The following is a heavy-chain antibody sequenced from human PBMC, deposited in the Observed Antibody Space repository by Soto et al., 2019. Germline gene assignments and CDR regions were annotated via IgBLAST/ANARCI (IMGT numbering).Heavy chain of an antibody. V-gene: IGHV1-69*12. CDR3: ARGDYDFWSGPGGGMDV. J-gene: IGHJ6*02. D-gene: IGHD3-3*01. CDR1: GGTFSSYA. CDR2: IIPIFGTA. Sequence: QVQLVQSGAEVKKPGSSVKVSCKASGGTFSSYAISWVRQAPGQGLEWMGGIIPIFGTANYAQKFQGRVTITADESTSTAYMELSSLRSEGTAVYYCARGDYDFWSGPGGGMDVWGQGTTVTVSS.